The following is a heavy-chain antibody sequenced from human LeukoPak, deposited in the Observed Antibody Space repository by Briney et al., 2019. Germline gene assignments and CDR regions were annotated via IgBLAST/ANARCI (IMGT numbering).Heavy chain of an antibody. D-gene: IGHD3-3*01. CDR1: GDSVSSNSAA. Sequence: SQTLSLTCAISGDSVSSNSAAWNWIRQSPSRGLEWLGRTYYRSKWYNDYAVSVKSRITINPDTSKNQFSLQLNSVNPEDTAVYYCAREGNYDFWSGYYSSFYYYYGMDVWGQGTTVTVSS. V-gene: IGHV6-1*01. CDR3: AREGNYDFWSGYYSSFYYYYGMDV. J-gene: IGHJ6*02. CDR2: TYYRSKWYN.